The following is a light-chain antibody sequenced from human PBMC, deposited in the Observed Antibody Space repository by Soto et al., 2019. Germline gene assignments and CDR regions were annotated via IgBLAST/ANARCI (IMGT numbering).Light chain of an antibody. CDR1: RSVGSY. CDR2: AAS. CDR3: QQRDKWPFT. J-gene: IGKJ3*01. V-gene: IGKV3-11*01. Sequence: EIVLTHSPATLSLSPGERATLSCRASRSVGSYLAWFQQRPGQAPRLLIHAASNRAPGIPARFTGSGSGTDFTLTISSLEPEDYAVYYCQQRDKWPFTFGPWTTVDIK.